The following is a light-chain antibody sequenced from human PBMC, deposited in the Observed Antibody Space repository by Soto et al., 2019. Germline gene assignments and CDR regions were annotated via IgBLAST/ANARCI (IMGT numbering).Light chain of an antibody. CDR1: QSVSSY. V-gene: IGKV3-11*01. CDR3: QQRFNWPRFT. J-gene: IGKJ2*01. CDR2: DAS. Sequence: EIVLTQSPATLSLSPGERATLSCRASQSVSSYLAWYQQKPGQAPRLLIYDASNRATGIPARFRGGGSGTDFTPTISSREPEDFAVYYCQQRFNWPRFTFGQGTKLEIK.